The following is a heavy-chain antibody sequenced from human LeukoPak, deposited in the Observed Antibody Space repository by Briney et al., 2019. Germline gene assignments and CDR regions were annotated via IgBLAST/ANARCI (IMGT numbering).Heavy chain of an antibody. CDR2: IKQDGSEK. Sequence: GGSLRLSCAASGFTFSTYWMSWVRQAPGKGREWVANIKQDGSEKYYVDSVKGRFTISRDNAKNSLYLQMNSLRAEDTAMYYCARDSAGNDYWGQGTLVTVSS. J-gene: IGHJ4*02. CDR1: GFTFSTYW. V-gene: IGHV3-7*01. D-gene: IGHD6-13*01. CDR3: ARDSAGNDY.